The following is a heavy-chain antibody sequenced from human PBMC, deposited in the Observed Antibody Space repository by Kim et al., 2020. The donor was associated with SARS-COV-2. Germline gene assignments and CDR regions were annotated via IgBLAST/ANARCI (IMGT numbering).Heavy chain of an antibody. CDR2: IGTAGDT. CDR1: GFTFSSYD. Sequence: GGSLRLSCAASGFTFSSYDMHWVRQATGKGLEWVSAIGTAGDTYYPGSVKGRFTISRENAKNSLYLQMNSLRAGDTAVYYCARDRYYYGSGSLCYYYYGMDVWGQGTTVTVSS. J-gene: IGHJ6*02. D-gene: IGHD3-10*01. CDR3: ARDRYYYGSGSLCYYYYGMDV. V-gene: IGHV3-13*01.